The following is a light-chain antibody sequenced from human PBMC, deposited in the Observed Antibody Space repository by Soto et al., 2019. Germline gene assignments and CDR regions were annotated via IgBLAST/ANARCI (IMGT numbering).Light chain of an antibody. CDR2: SAS. Sequence: EIVMTQSPATMSVSPGERATLSCRASQSVSDNVAWYQQRPGQSPRLLMHSASARAAGLPARFSGSGSGTEFSLSIHSLQSEDFAVYFCQQYNDWPITFGQGTRLEIK. CDR3: QQYNDWPIT. J-gene: IGKJ5*01. V-gene: IGKV3-15*01. CDR1: QSVSDN.